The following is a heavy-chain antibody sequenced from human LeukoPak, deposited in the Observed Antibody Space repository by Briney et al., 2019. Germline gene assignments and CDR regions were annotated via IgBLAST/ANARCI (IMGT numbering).Heavy chain of an antibody. Sequence: SETLSLTCAVYGGSCSGYYWSWIRQPPGKGLEWIGEINHSGSTNYNPSLKSRVTISVDTSKNQFSLKLSSVTAADTAVYYCARLCSSTSCRALYYYYGMDVWGQGTTVTVSS. CDR2: INHSGST. V-gene: IGHV4-34*01. CDR3: ARLCSSTSCRALYYYYGMDV. D-gene: IGHD2-2*01. J-gene: IGHJ6*02. CDR1: GGSCSGYY.